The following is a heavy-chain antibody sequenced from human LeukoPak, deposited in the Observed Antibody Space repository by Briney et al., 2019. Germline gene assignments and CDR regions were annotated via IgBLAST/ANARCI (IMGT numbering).Heavy chain of an antibody. J-gene: IGHJ4*02. CDR2: INHSGST. CDR1: GGSFSGYY. D-gene: IGHD6-6*01. Sequence: PSETLSLTCAVYGGSFSGYYWSWIRQPPGKWLEWIGEINHSGSTNYNPSLKSRVTISVDTSKNQFSLKLSSVTAADTAVYYCAREGVAARDYWGQGTLVTVSS. CDR3: AREGVAARDY. V-gene: IGHV4-34*01.